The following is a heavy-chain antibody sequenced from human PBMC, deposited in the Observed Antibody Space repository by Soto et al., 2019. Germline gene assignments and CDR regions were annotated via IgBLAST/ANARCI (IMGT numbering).Heavy chain of an antibody. J-gene: IGHJ4*02. CDR3: ARGRGATGY. Sequence: QVQLQQWGAGLLKPSETLSLTCAVYGGSLSGYYLTWIRQHPGKALEWIGEINHSVSTNYNPSLKSRVTISVDTSKNQFALKLSSVTAADTAVYDCARGRGATGYWGQGTLVTVSS. D-gene: IGHD1-1*01. V-gene: IGHV4-34*01. CDR1: GGSLSGYY. CDR2: INHSVST.